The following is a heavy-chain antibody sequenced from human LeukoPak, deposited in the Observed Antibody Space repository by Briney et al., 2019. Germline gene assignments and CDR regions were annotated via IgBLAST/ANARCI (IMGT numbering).Heavy chain of an antibody. V-gene: IGHV3-9*01. CDR2: ISWNSGSI. CDR3: AKVGWFGELLAPFDY. D-gene: IGHD3-10*01. Sequence: GGSLRLSCAASGFTFDDYAMHWVRQAPGKGLEWVSGISWNSGSIGCADSVKGRFTISRDNAKNSLYLQMNSLRAEDTALYYCAKVGWFGELLAPFDYWGQGTLVTVSS. CDR1: GFTFDDYA. J-gene: IGHJ4*02.